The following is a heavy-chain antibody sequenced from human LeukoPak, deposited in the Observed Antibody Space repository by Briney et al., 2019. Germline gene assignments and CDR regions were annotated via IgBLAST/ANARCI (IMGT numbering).Heavy chain of an antibody. Sequence: ASVKVSCKASGYTFISHGISWVRQAPGQGLEWMGWISAYNGNTNYAQKLQGRVTMTTDTSTSTAYMELRSLRSDDTAVYYCAREPLTGDLDYWGQGTLVTVSS. CDR2: ISAYNGNT. CDR3: AREPLTGDLDY. J-gene: IGHJ4*02. V-gene: IGHV1-18*04. D-gene: IGHD7-27*01. CDR1: GYTFISHG.